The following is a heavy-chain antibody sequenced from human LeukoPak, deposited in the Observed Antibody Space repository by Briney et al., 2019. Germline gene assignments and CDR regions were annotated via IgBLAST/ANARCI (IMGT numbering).Heavy chain of an antibody. D-gene: IGHD3-10*02. V-gene: IGHV3-48*04. CDR3: AELGITMIGGV. CDR2: ISSSGSTI. J-gene: IGHJ6*04. CDR1: GFSFSDYN. Sequence: GGSLRLSCAASGFSFSDYNMNWVRQAPGKGLEWVSYISSSGSTIYYADSAKGRFTISRDNAKNSLYLQMNSLRAEDTAVYYYAELGITMIGGVWGKGTTVTISS.